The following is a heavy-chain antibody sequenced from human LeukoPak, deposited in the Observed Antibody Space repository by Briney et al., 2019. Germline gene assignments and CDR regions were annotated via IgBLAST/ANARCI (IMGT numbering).Heavy chain of an antibody. D-gene: IGHD3-16*01. CDR1: GGSISSYY. CDR2: IYYSGST. Sequence: PSETLSLTCTVSGGSISSYYWSWIRQPLGKGLEWIGYIYYSGSTNYNPSLKSRVTISVDTSKNQFSLKLSSVTAADTAVYYCAREGEWDYVWGSYYFDYWGQGTLVTVSS. V-gene: IGHV4-59*01. CDR3: AREGEWDYVWGSYYFDY. J-gene: IGHJ4*02.